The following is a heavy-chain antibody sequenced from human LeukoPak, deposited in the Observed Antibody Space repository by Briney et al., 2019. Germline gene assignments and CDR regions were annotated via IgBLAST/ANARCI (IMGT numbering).Heavy chain of an antibody. D-gene: IGHD4-23*01. J-gene: IGHJ4*02. V-gene: IGHV4-39*01. CDR1: GGSISSSSYY. Sequence: SETLSLTCTVSGGSISSSSYYWGWIRQPPGKGLEWIGSIYYSGSTYYNPSLKSRVTISVDTSKNQFSLKLSSVTAADTAVYYCARHGVPNWGGKLGYFDYWGQGTLVTVSS. CDR2: IYYSGST. CDR3: ARHGVPNWGGKLGYFDY.